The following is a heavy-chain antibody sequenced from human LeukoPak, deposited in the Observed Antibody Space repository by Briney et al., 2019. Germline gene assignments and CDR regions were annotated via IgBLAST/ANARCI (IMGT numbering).Heavy chain of an antibody. V-gene: IGHV3-74*01. CDR3: ARSNQADDY. J-gene: IGHJ4*02. CDR1: GFTFSSYW. Sequence: PGGSLRLSCAASGFTFSSYWMHWVRRVPGKELVWVARINPGGSSITYADSVKGRFTISRDNAKNTLYLQMDSLRAEDTGVYYCARSNQADDYWGQGTLVTVSS. CDR2: INPGGSSI. D-gene: IGHD1-14*01.